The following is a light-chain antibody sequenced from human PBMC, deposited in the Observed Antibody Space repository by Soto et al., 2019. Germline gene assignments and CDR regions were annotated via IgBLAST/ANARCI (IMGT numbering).Light chain of an antibody. Sequence: QSALTQPRSVSGSPGQSVSISCAGTSSDFGGYKYVSWYQQHPGKAPKLMIFDVSERPSGVPDRFSGSKSGNTASLTISGLRAEDEADYFCCSYVGGWVFGGGPKVTVL. CDR3: CSYVGGWV. J-gene: IGLJ3*02. CDR2: DVS. V-gene: IGLV2-11*01. CDR1: SSDFGGYKY.